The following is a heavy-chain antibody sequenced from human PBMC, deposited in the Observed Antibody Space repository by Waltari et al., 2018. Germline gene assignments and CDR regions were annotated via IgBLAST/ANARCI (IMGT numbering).Heavy chain of an antibody. Sequence: EVQLVESGGGLVQPGGSLRLSCAASGFTFSSYWMSWVRQAPGKGLGWVANIKQDGSEKCYVDSVKGRFTISRDNAKNSLYLQRNSLRAEDTAVYDCARGKSFGDYWGQGTLVTVSS. D-gene: IGHD3-16*01. CDR3: ARGKSFGDY. CDR1: GFTFSSYW. V-gene: IGHV3-7*01. J-gene: IGHJ4*02. CDR2: IKQDGSEK.